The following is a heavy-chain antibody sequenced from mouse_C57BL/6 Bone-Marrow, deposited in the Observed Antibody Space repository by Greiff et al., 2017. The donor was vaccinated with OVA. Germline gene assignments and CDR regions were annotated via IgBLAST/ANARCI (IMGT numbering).Heavy chain of an antibody. Sequence: EVKLMESGGGLVQPGGSLKLSCAASGFTFSDYYMYWVRQTPEKRLEWVAYISNGGGSTYYPDTVKGRFTISRDNAKNTLYLQMSCLKSEDTAIDYCARLTGSAWFAYWGQGTLVTVSA. CDR1: GFTFSDYY. CDR2: ISNGGGST. D-gene: IGHD4-1*01. CDR3: ARLTGSAWFAY. J-gene: IGHJ3*01. V-gene: IGHV5-12*01.